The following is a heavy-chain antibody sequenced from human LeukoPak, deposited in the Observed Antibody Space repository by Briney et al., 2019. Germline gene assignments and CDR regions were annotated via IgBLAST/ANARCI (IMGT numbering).Heavy chain of an antibody. D-gene: IGHD3-9*01. CDR1: GFTFSSYG. Sequence: GGSLRLSCAASGFTFSSYGMHWVRQAPGKGLEWVAVIWYDGSNKYYADSVKGRFTISRDNSKNTLYLQMNSLRAEHTAVYYCARVGGDISFDYWGQGTLVTVSS. CDR3: ARVGGDISFDY. V-gene: IGHV3-33*01. CDR2: IWYDGSNK. J-gene: IGHJ4*02.